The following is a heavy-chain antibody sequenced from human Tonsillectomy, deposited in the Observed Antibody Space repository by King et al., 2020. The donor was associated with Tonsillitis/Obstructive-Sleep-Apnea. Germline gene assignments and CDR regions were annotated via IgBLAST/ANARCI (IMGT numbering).Heavy chain of an antibody. J-gene: IGHJ6*03. CDR2: TYPGDSQT. Sequence: QLVQSGAEVREPGESLKISCKGSGYSFTSYWIGWVRQMPGKGLEWMGITYPGDSQTRYSPSFQGQVTISADKSISTAYLQWSSLKASDTAMYYCARQVASYDYSNYYYYYYMDVWGKGTTVTVSS. D-gene: IGHD4-11*01. CDR1: GYSFTSYW. CDR3: ARQVASYDYSNYYYYYYMDV. V-gene: IGHV5-51*01.